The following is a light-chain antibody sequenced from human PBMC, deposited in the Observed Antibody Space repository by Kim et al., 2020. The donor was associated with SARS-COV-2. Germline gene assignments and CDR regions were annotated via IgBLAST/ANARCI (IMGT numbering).Light chain of an antibody. J-gene: IGKJ1*01. V-gene: IGKV3-15*01. Sequence: EIVMTQSPATLSVSPGERATLSCRASQSVSSYLAWYQQKPGQAPRLLIYGASTRATGIPARFSGSGSGTEFTLTISSLQSEDFAVYYCQQYNNWPPWTFGQGTKLEI. CDR3: QQYNNWPPWT. CDR1: QSVSSY. CDR2: GAS.